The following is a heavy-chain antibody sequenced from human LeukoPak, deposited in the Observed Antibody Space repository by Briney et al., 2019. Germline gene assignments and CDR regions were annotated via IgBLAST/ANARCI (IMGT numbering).Heavy chain of an antibody. J-gene: IGHJ4*02. V-gene: IGHV1-69*05. CDR2: IIPIFGTA. CDR1: GGTFSSYA. Sequence: SVKVSCKASGGTFSSYAISWVRQAPGQGLWWMGGIIPIFGTANYAQKFQGRVTITTEESTSTVYMELSRLRSEDTAVYYCARGGPFPSGSSSREYYLDYWGQGTLVTVSS. CDR3: ARGGPFPSGSSSREYYLDY. D-gene: IGHD6-6*01.